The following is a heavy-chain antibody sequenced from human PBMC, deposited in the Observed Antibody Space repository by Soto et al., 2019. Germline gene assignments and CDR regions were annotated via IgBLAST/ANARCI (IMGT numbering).Heavy chain of an antibody. CDR3: ARVRGDFFGDYFDY. V-gene: IGHV3-30-3*01. CDR2: ISYDETNK. Sequence: GGSLRLSRAASGFTFSNYAIHWVRQAPGKGLEWVAVISYDETNKYYADSVKGRFTISRDNSKNTLYLQMNSLRAEDTAVYYCARVRGDFFGDYFDYWGQGTLVTVSS. D-gene: IGHD3-10*01. CDR1: GFTFSNYA. J-gene: IGHJ4*02.